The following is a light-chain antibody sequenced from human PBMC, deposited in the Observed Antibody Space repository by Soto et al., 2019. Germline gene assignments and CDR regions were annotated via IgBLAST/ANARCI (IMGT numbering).Light chain of an antibody. J-gene: IGLJ1*01. CDR1: SSDVGGYNY. CDR3: CSYAGNLYV. CDR2: DVS. Sequence: QYALTQPRSVSGSPGQSVTISCTGTSSDVGGYNYVSWYQQHPGKAPKLMIYDVSKRPSGVPDRFSGSKSGNTASLTISGLQAEDEADYYCCSYAGNLYVFGTGTKLTVL. V-gene: IGLV2-11*01.